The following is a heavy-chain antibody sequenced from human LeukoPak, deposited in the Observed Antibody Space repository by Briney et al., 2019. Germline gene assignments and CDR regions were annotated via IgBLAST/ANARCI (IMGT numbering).Heavy chain of an antibody. V-gene: IGHV1-2*02. CDR1: GYTFTGYY. J-gene: IGHJ4*02. CDR3: ARDRGFRGTFGY. Sequence: ASVKVSCKASGYTFTGYYIHWVRQAPGQGLEWMGWINPNSGGTNYAQKFQGRVTMTRDTSISTAYMELSRLRSDDTAVYYCARDRGFRGTFGYWGQGTLVTVSS. D-gene: IGHD1-26*01. CDR2: INPNSGGT.